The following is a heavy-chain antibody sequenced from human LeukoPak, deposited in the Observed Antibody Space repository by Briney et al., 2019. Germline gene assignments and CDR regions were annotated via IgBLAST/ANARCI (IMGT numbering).Heavy chain of an antibody. D-gene: IGHD3-22*01. CDR2: IYSDGRT. CDR3: ARGLFLSGYLDAFDI. V-gene: IGHV3-53*01. J-gene: IGHJ3*02. CDR1: GFTFSNKY. Sequence: GGSLRLSCAASGFTFSNKYMTWVRQAPGKGLEWVSLIYSDGRTYYSDSVTGRCTISRDNSKNKLYLQIKSRRVEDTAVYYCARGLFLSGYLDAFDIWGQGTVVTVSS.